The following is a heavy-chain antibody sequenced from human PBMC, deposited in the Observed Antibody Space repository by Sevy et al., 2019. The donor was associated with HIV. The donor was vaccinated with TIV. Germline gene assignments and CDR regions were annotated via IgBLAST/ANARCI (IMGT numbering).Heavy chain of an antibody. D-gene: IGHD3-3*01. Sequence: GGSLRLSCAASEFTFSSYAMSWVRQAPGKGLEWVSAISGSGGSTYYADSVKGRFTISRDNSKNTLYLQMNSLRAEDTAVYYCAKGMDFGVVIPELFDYWGQGTLVTVSS. CDR2: ISGSGGST. CDR1: EFTFSSYA. J-gene: IGHJ4*02. V-gene: IGHV3-23*01. CDR3: AKGMDFGVVIPELFDY.